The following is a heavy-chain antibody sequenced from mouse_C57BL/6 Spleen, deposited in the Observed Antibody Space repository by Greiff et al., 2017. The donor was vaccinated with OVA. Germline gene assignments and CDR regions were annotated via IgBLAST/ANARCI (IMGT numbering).Heavy chain of an antibody. J-gene: IGHJ2*01. V-gene: IGHV10-3*01. D-gene: IGHD2-5*01. CDR2: IRSKSSNYAT. Sequence: EVMLVESGGGLVQPKGSLKLSCAASGFTFNTYAMHWVRQAPGKGLEWVARIRSKSSNYATYYADSVKDRFTISRDDSQSMLYLQMNNLKTEDTAMYYCVRDPYSNYGSYFDYWGQGTTLTVSS. CDR1: GFTFNTYA. CDR3: VRDPYSNYGSYFDY.